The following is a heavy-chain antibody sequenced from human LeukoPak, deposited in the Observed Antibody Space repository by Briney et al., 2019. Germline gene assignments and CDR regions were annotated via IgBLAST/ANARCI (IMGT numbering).Heavy chain of an antibody. D-gene: IGHD3-16*01. Sequence: GGSLRLSCAASGFTVSSNYMSWLRQAPGKGLEWVSDIYSGGSTYYADFVKGRFTISRDNSKNTQYLQMNSLRAEDTSVYYCARHLTGGIDYWGQGTLVTVSS. V-gene: IGHV3-53*01. CDR3: ARHLTGGIDY. J-gene: IGHJ4*02. CDR1: GFTVSSNY. CDR2: IYSGGST.